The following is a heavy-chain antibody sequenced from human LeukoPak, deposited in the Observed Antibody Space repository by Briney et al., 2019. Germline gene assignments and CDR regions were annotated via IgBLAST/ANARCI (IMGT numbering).Heavy chain of an antibody. J-gene: IGHJ5*02. CDR1: GYTFTSYY. D-gene: IGHD3-3*01. V-gene: IGHV1-46*01. CDR2: INPSGGST. Sequence: ASVKVSCKASGYTFTSYYMHWVRQAPGQGLEWMGIINPSGGSTSYEQKFQGRVTMTRDTSTSTVYMELSSLRSEDTPVYYCARVGGGFWFDPWGQGTRVTVSS. CDR3: ARVGGGFWFDP.